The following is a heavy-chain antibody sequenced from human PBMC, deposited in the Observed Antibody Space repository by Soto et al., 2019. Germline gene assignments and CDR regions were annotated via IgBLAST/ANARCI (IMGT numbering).Heavy chain of an antibody. V-gene: IGHV3-30*03. CDR3: ARDSGWPILNFDF. D-gene: IGHD3-10*01. Sequence: GGSLRLSCVASGFGFSSYGIHWVRQSPGKGLEWVASASYSGSEVFYADFAKGRFTVSKEISKKTAFLQMNALRHDDSAIYFCARDSGWPILNFDFWGQGTQVTVSS. CDR2: ASYSGSEV. J-gene: IGHJ4*02. CDR1: GFGFSSYG.